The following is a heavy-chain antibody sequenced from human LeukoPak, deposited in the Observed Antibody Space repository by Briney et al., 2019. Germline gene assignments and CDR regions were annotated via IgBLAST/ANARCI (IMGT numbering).Heavy chain of an antibody. CDR3: ATVATVGSY. Sequence: EASVKVSCKASGGTFSSYAISWVRQAPGQGLEWMGRIIPILGIANYAQKFQGRVTITADKSSSTAYMELRSLRSEDTAVYYCATVATVGSYWSQGTLVTVSS. CDR2: IIPILGIA. D-gene: IGHD4-23*01. CDR1: GGTFSSYA. J-gene: IGHJ4*02. V-gene: IGHV1-69*04.